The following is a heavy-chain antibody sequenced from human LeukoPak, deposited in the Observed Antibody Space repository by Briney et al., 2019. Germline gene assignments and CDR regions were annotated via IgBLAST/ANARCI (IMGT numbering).Heavy chain of an antibody. CDR2: ITPDGSGT. V-gene: IGHV3-74*01. J-gene: IGHJ4*02. D-gene: IGHD2-21*01. CDR1: GFTFRTYW. CDR3: ARDYSLWWVTN. Sequence: GGSLRLSCAASGFTFRTYWMHWVRQAPGKGLVWVSRITPDGSGTIYADSVKGRFTISRDNAKNTLYLQMNSLRAEDMAVYYCARDYSLWWVTNWGQGTLVTVSS.